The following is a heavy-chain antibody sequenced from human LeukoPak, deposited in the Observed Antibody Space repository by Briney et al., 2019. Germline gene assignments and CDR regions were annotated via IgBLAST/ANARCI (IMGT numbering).Heavy chain of an antibody. V-gene: IGHV4-39*01. D-gene: IGHD6-13*01. CDR2: IYYSGST. CDR3: ARRGSSWLRYYFDY. J-gene: IGHJ4*02. Sequence: SETLSLTCTVSGGSISSSSYYWGWIRQPPGKGLEWIGSIYYSGSTYYNPSLKSRVTISVDTSKNQFSLKLSSVTAADTAVYYCARRGSSWLRYYFDYWGQGTLVTVSS. CDR1: GGSISSSSYY.